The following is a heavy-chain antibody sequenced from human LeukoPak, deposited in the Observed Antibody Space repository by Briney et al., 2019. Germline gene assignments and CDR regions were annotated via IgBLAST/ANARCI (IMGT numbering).Heavy chain of an antibody. CDR3: AQDRFSFVH. J-gene: IGHJ1*01. D-gene: IGHD2-2*01. V-gene: IGHV4-59*01. CDR2: ISDGESP. Sequence: SQTLSLTCSVSGGSISYYYWSWIRQFPGKGLEWIGYISDGESPDYNPSLQSRVTIYVDSSKNQFFLNLTSVTAADTAVYYCAQDRFSFVHWGQGTLVTVSS. CDR1: GGSISYYY.